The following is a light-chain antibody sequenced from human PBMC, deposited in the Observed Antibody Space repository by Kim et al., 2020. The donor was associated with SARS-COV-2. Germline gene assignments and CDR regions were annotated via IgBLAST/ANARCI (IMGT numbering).Light chain of an antibody. CDR2: GAS. V-gene: IGKV1-8*01. CDR1: QGISSY. Sequence: AATGDRVTITCRASQGISSYLAWHQQKPGRAPKLLIYGASTLQSGVPSRFSGSGSGTDFTLTINCLQSEDFATYYCQQYYSYPPTFGQGTKVDIK. J-gene: IGKJ1*01. CDR3: QQYYSYPPT.